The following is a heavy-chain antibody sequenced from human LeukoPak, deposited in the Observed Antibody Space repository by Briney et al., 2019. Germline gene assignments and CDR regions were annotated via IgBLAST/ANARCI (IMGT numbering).Heavy chain of an antibody. V-gene: IGHV1-46*01. CDR2: INPSGGST. J-gene: IGHJ4*02. CDR1: GYTFTSYY. D-gene: IGHD6-6*01. CDR3: ARVYSSSSPFDH. Sequence: ASVKGSCRASGYTFTSYYMHWVRQAPGQGLEWIGIINPSGGSTIYAQKFKGRVTRTRDTSTSTVYMELSSLRSEDTAVYYCARVYSSSSPFDHWGQGTLVTVSS.